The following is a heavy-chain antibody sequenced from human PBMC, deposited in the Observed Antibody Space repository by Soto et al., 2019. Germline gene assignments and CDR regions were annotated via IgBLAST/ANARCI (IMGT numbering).Heavy chain of an antibody. J-gene: IGHJ4*02. Sequence: ASVKVSCKACGYTFTSYGISWVRQAPGQGLEWMGWISAYNGNTNYAQKLQGRVTMTTDTSTSTAYMELRSLRSDDTAVYYCARVEGLLWFGELLYFDYWGQGTPVTVSS. D-gene: IGHD3-10*01. CDR1: GYTFTSYG. CDR3: ARVEGLLWFGELLYFDY. CDR2: ISAYNGNT. V-gene: IGHV1-18*01.